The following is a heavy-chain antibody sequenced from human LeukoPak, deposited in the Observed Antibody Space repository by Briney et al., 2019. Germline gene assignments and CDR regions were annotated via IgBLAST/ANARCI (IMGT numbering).Heavy chain of an antibody. D-gene: IGHD3-22*01. V-gene: IGHV1-69*04. CDR3: ASGIGYYDSSGYFDY. CDR2: IIPILGIA. J-gene: IGHJ4*02. Sequence: ASVKLSCKSSGGTFSSYASSWVRQAPGQGLEWMGRIIPILGIANYAQQFQGRVTITADKSTSTAYMELSRLRSEDTAVYYCASGIGYYDSSGYFDYWGQGTLVTVSS. CDR1: GGTFSSYA.